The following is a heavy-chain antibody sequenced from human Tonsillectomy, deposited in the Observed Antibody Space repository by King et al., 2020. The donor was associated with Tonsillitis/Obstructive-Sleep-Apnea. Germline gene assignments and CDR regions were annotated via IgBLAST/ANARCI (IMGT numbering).Heavy chain of an antibody. D-gene: IGHD1-7*01. Sequence: QLQESGPGLVKPSGTLSLTCTVSGASISSHYWGWIRQPPGKGLEWIGHISDSGSTNYNPSLKSRVTISVDTSKNQFSLKLTSVTAAATAVYYCARGRWDITGTQFDPWGQGTLVTVSS. CDR3: ARGRWDITGTQFDP. CDR2: ISDSGST. CDR1: GASISSHY. V-gene: IGHV4-59*11. J-gene: IGHJ5*02.